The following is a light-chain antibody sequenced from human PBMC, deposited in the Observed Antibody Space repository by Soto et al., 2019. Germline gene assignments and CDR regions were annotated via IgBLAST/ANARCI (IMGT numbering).Light chain of an antibody. Sequence: QSALTQPASVSGSPEQSIIISCTGTSSDIDYNYVSWYQQHPGRAPKLVIYEVVNRPSGVSNRFSGSKSGYTAFLTISGLQPEDEAEYYCSSYTSSVYVLFGGGTKVTVL. J-gene: IGLJ2*01. CDR2: EVV. CDR3: SSYTSSVYVL. V-gene: IGLV2-14*01. CDR1: SSDIDYNY.